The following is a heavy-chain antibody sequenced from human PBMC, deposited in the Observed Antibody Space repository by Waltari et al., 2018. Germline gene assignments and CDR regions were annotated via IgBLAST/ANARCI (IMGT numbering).Heavy chain of an antibody. V-gene: IGHV4-59*01. CDR3: ARGDLSWLFFDY. Sequence: QVQLQESGPGLVKPSETLSLTCTVSGGSISSYYWSWLLQPPGKGLDWIGYIYYSGSTNYNPSLKSRVTISVDTSKNQFSLKLSSVTAADTAVYYCARGDLSWLFFDYWGQGTLVTVSS. CDR2: IYYSGST. CDR1: GGSISSYY. J-gene: IGHJ4*02. D-gene: IGHD2-21*02.